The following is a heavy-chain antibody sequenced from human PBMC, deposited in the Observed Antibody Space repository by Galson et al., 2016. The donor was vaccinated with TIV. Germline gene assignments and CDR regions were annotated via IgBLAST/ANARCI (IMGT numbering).Heavy chain of an antibody. Sequence: SLRLSCAASGFTFGHYAVNWFRQAPGKGLEWVGFITSKTYGATTEYAASVKGRFTISRDGSRNIAYLQMNSLKTEDAAVYYWTRTAMGSTRNAFDIWGQGTVVTVSS. CDR1: GFTFGHYA. CDR2: ITSKTYGATT. J-gene: IGHJ3*02. V-gene: IGHV3-49*01. CDR3: TRTAMGSTRNAFDI. D-gene: IGHD1-1*01.